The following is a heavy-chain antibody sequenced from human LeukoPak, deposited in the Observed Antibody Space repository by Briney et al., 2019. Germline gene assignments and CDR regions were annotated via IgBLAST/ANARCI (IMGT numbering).Heavy chain of an antibody. Sequence: SETLSLTCTVSGGSISSGDYYWSWIRQPPGKGLEWIGYIYYSGSTYYNPSLKSRVTISVDTSKNQFSLKLSSVTAADTAVYYCARQVGYYYPEPHYYGMDVWGQGTTVTVSS. D-gene: IGHD3-10*01. J-gene: IGHJ6*02. V-gene: IGHV4-30-4*01. CDR1: GGSISSGDYY. CDR3: ARQVGYYYPEPHYYGMDV. CDR2: IYYSGST.